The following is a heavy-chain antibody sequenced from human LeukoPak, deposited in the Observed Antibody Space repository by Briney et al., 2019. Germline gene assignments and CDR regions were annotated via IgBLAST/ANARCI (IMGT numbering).Heavy chain of an antibody. V-gene: IGHV4-4*09. Sequence: SETLSLTCTVSGGSISSYYWSWLRQPPGKGLEWIGYIYTSGSTNYNPSLKSRVTISVDTSKNQFSLKLSSVTAADTAVYYCARHTHCSSTSCSARRWFDPWGQGTLVTLSS. CDR1: GGSISSYY. D-gene: IGHD2-2*01. CDR3: ARHTHCSSTSCSARRWFDP. CDR2: IYTSGST. J-gene: IGHJ5*02.